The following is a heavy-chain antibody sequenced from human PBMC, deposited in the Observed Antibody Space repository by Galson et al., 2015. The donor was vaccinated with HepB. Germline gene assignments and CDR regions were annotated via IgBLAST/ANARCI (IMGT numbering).Heavy chain of an antibody. J-gene: IGHJ3*02. V-gene: IGHV3-30-3*01. CDR1: GFTFSSYA. CDR3: ARDGYSSGWVDAFDI. Sequence: SLRLSCAASGFTFSSYAMHWVRQAPGKGLEWVAVISYDGSNKYYADSVKGRFTISRDNSKNTLYLQMNSLRAEDTAVYYCARDGYSSGWVDAFDIWGQGTMVTVSS. D-gene: IGHD6-19*01. CDR2: ISYDGSNK.